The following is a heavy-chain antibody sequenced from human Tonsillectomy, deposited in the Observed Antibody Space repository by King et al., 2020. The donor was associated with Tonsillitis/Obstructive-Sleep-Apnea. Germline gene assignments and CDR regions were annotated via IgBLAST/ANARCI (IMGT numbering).Heavy chain of an antibody. CDR1: GFCFNTYG. J-gene: IGHJ4*02. V-gene: IGHV3-30*03. Sequence: VQLVESGGGVVQSGRSLRLSCTASGFCFNTYGMHWVAQAPVRGLDGLVFSCLYGENKYYGVSVKGGFTISIDNAQNTGSLQMKSLRAEDTAVYYCARDLSLSNYYFDSWGLGTLVTVSS. CDR3: ARDLSLSNYYFDS. D-gene: IGHD4-11*01. CDR2: SCLYGENK.